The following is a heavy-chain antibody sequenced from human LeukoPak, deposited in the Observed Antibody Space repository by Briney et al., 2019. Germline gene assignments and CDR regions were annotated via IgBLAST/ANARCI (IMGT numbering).Heavy chain of an antibody. Sequence: PSETLSLTCVVSGASVSSSHWNWIRQFPGKGLEWIGSLSYTGKTDYNPSLTSRVTISVDTSKNQVSLKLRSVTAADTAVYYCSEGYFEPFDHWGQGTLVTVSS. D-gene: IGHD2/OR15-2a*01. CDR2: LSYTGKT. CDR1: GASVSSSH. J-gene: IGHJ4*02. CDR3: SEGYFEPFDH. V-gene: IGHV4-59*02.